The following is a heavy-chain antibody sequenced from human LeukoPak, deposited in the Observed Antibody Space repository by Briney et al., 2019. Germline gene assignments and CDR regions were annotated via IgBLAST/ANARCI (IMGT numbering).Heavy chain of an antibody. D-gene: IGHD6-6*01. V-gene: IGHV1-2*04. CDR1: GYTFTSYG. CDR3: ARDLSSSSGFDP. J-gene: IGHJ5*02. Sequence: ASVKVSCKASGYTFTSYGISWVRQAPGQGLEWMGWINPNSGGTNYAQKFQGWVTMTRDTSISTAYMELSRLRSDDTAVYYCARDLSSSSGFDPWGQGTLVTVSS. CDR2: INPNSGGT.